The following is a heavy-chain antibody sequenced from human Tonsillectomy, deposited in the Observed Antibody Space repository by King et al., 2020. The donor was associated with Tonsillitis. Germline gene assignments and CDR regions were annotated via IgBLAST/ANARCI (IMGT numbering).Heavy chain of an antibody. J-gene: IGHJ4*02. CDR2: ISSRDATT. Sequence: VQLVESGGGLVKPGGSLRLSCAASGFMFSDFYMSWIRQAPGKGLEWVAYISSRDATTYYADSVKGRFTISRDNSKNSLYLQKNSLRGEDTAVYYCARDTYYSDNTYDYWGQGTLVTVSS. V-gene: IGHV3-11*01. CDR1: GFMFSDFY. CDR3: ARDTYYSDNTYDY. D-gene: IGHD3-22*01.